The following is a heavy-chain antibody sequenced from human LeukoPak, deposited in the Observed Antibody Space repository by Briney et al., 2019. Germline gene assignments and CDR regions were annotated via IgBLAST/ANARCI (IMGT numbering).Heavy chain of an antibody. Sequence: PSETLSLTCTVSGSSFNNYYWSWIRQSPGKGLEWIGYISFSGITNYNPSLKGRVTMSVDTSKNQLSLNLNSVTAADTATYCCTRNVENWGQGTLVTVSS. CDR3: TRNVEN. CDR1: GSSFNNYY. CDR2: ISFSGIT. D-gene: IGHD1-1*01. V-gene: IGHV4-59*08. J-gene: IGHJ4*02.